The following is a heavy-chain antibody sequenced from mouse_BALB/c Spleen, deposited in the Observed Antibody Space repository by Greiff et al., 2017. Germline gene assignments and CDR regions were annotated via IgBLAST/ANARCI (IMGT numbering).Heavy chain of an antibody. Sequence: EVNLVESGGGLVQPGGSLRLSCATSGFTFTDYYMSWVRQPPGKALEWLGFIRNKANGYTTEYSASVKGRFTISRDNSQSILYLQMNTLRAEDSATYYCARDFRRWAMDYWGQGTSVTVSS. CDR3: ARDFRRWAMDY. J-gene: IGHJ4*01. CDR1: GFTFTDYY. V-gene: IGHV7-3*02. CDR2: IRNKANGYTT.